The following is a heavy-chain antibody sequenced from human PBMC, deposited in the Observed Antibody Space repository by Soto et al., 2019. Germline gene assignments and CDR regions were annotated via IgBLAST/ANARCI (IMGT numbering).Heavy chain of an antibody. J-gene: IGHJ3*02. CDR2: IYWNADQ. V-gene: IGHV2-5*01. CDR1: GLSFGTSGVG. Sequence: QITLKESGPTLVKPTQTLTLTCTASGLSFGTSGVGVGWIRQPPGKALEWLALIYWNADQRYSPSLKSSLTITKDTSKNQVVLTMTNVDPVDTATYYCASMTTVATAALDIWGQGIMVTV. D-gene: IGHD4-17*01. CDR3: ASMTTVATAALDI.